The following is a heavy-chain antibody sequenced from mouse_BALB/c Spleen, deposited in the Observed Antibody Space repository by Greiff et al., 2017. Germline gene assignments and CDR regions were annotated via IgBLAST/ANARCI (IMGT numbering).Heavy chain of an antibody. D-gene: IGHD2-3*01. J-gene: IGHJ3*01. CDR1: GFSLTSYG. Sequence: QVHVKQSGPGLVQPSQSLSITCTVSGFSLTSYGVHWVRQSPGKGLEWLGVIWSGGSTDYNAAFISRLSISKDNSKSQVFFKMNSLQANDTAIYYCAREDGYRFAYWGQGTLVTVSA. CDR2: IWSGGST. V-gene: IGHV2-2*02. CDR3: AREDGYRFAY.